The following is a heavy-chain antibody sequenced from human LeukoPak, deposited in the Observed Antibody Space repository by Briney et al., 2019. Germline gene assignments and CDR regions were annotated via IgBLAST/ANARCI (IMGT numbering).Heavy chain of an antibody. CDR2: ISSSGSTI. CDR1: GFTFSDYY. Sequence: KSGGSLRLSCAASGFTFSDYYMSWIRQAPGKGLEWVSYISSSGSTIYYADSVKGRFMISRDNSKNTLYLQMNSLRAEDTAVYYCETVRVGNFEYWGQGTLITVSS. J-gene: IGHJ4*02. CDR3: ETVRVGNFEY. D-gene: IGHD1-26*01. V-gene: IGHV3-11*01.